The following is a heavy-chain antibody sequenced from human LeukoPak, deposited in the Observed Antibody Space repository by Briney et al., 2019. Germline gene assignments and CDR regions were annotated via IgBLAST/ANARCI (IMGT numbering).Heavy chain of an antibody. CDR2: IKQDGTEK. J-gene: IGHJ4*02. CDR1: GFTFSGYW. V-gene: IGHV3-7*01. D-gene: IGHD2-2*02. CDR3: TRGRYNDY. Sequence: GRSLRLSCAASGFTFSGYWMTWVRQAPGKGLEWVANIKQDGTEKYYVDSVKGRFSISRDNAKNSLYLQMNSLRDEDTAVHYCTRGRYNDYWGQGTLVTVSS.